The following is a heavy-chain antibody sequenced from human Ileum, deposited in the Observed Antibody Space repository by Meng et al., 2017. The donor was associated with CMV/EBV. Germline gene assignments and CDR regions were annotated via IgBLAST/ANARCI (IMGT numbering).Heavy chain of an antibody. Sequence: HVHCRQRRAGRLKPPEPLSLTCAVYGGSFSGYYLSLLRQPPGKGLEWIGEINHSGSTDYNPSLKSRVTILQDTSKGQFSLKLTSVTAADTAVYYCARGQLVLNYWGQGTLVTVSS. CDR1: GGSFSGYY. D-gene: IGHD1-1*01. CDR3: ARGQLVLNY. J-gene: IGHJ4*02. V-gene: IGHV4-34*01. CDR2: INHSGST.